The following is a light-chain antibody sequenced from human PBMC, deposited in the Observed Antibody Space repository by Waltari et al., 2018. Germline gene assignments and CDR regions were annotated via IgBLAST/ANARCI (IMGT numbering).Light chain of an antibody. CDR3: QVWDGSSDHYV. CDR1: NLGSKS. V-gene: IGLV3-21*02. Sequence: SYVLTQSPSVSVAPGQTAKITCGGNNLGSKSVHWYQHKPGQAPRLVVYDDSGRPSGIPERFSGSNSGNTATLTISRVGAGDEADYYCQVWDGSSDHYVFGSGTKVTVL. CDR2: DDS. J-gene: IGLJ1*01.